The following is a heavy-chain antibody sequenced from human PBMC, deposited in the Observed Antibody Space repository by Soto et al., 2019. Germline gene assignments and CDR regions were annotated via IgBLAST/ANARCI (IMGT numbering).Heavy chain of an antibody. J-gene: IGHJ4*02. D-gene: IGHD6-13*01. CDR3: PKRPLTAAGFDY. CDR2: ITGSGGGT. Sequence: EVQLLESGGGLVQPGGSLRLSCAASGFTFSNYAMTWVRQAPGKGLEWVSVITGSGGGTYFVDSVKGRFTISRDNSKNTVYLQMNSLRAEDTAVYYCPKRPLTAAGFDYWGQGPLVTVSS. CDR1: GFTFSNYA. V-gene: IGHV3-23*01.